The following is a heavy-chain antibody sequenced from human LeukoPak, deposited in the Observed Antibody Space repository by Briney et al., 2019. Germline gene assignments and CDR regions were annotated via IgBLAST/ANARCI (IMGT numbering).Heavy chain of an antibody. J-gene: IGHJ4*02. CDR3: AKAREVLAYYYDGSGYYLDY. CDR1: GFTFSSYA. CDR2: VSGTGGRT. D-gene: IGHD3-22*01. V-gene: IGHV3-23*01. Sequence: GGSLRLSCAASGFTFSSYAMSWVRQAPGKGLEWVSAVSGTGGRTYYADSVKGRFTISRDNSKNTLYLQMNSPRAEDTAIYYCAKAREVLAYYYDGSGYYLDYWGQGTLVAVSS.